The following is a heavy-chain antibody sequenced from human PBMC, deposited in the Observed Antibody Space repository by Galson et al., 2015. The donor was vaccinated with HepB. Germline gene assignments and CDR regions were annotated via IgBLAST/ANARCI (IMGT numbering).Heavy chain of an antibody. V-gene: IGHV3-30*18. CDR3: AKEGAGYCSSLSCYNFDS. CDR1: GFTFSHYG. J-gene: IGHJ4*02. D-gene: IGHD2-2*02. Sequence: SLRLSCAASGFTFSHYGMHWVRQAPGKGLEWVAVVSYDGSNQYYADSVKGRFTISRDNSKNTQHLQMNSLRAEDTAVYYCAKEGAGYCSSLSCYNFDSWGQGTPVTVSS. CDR2: VSYDGSNQ.